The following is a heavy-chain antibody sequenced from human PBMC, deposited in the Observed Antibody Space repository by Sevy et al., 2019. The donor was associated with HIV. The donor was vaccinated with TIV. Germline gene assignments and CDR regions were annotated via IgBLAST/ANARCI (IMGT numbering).Heavy chain of an antibody. CDR1: GFTFSYSG. D-gene: IGHD2-8*01. J-gene: IGHJ4*02. V-gene: IGHV3-30*02. CDR3: AKNTAAVGVGGFDY. Sequence: GGSLRLSCAASGFTFSYSGMHWVRQAPGKGLEWMTFIQFDGSSQYYADSVKGRFTILRDNSKNTLYLQMNSLRGDDTAQSYCAKNTAAVGVGGFDYWGQGALVTVSS. CDR2: IQFDGSSQ.